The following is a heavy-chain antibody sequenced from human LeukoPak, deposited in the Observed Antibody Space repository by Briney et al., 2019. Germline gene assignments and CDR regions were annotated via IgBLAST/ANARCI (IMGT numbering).Heavy chain of an antibody. Sequence: ASVQVSCKASGYTFPGYYMHWVRQAPGQGLEWMGWINPNSGGTNYAQKFQGRVTMTRDTSISTAYMELRSLRSDDTAVYYCARDYSWFGELLPLDYWGQGTLVTVSS. CDR3: ARDYSWFGELLPLDY. V-gene: IGHV1-2*02. CDR2: INPNSGGT. D-gene: IGHD3-10*01. CDR1: GYTFPGYY. J-gene: IGHJ4*02.